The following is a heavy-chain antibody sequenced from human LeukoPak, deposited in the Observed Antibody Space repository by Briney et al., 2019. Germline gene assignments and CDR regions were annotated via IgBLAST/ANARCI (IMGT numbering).Heavy chain of an antibody. J-gene: IGHJ4*02. Sequence: PGGSLRLSCAASGFTFSSYAMSWVRQAPGEGLEWVSVISGSGGSTYYADSVKGRFTISRDNSKNTLYLQMNSLRAEDTAVYYCAKGARIAAARAHFDYWGQGTLVTVSS. CDR2: ISGSGGST. CDR1: GFTFSSYA. V-gene: IGHV3-23*01. CDR3: AKGARIAAARAHFDY. D-gene: IGHD6-13*01.